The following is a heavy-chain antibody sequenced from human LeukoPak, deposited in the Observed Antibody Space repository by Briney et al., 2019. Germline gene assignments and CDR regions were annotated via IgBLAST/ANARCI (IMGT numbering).Heavy chain of an antibody. D-gene: IGHD3-3*01. J-gene: IGHJ5*02. CDR1: GFTFSSYG. V-gene: IGHV3-30*02. Sequence: GGSLRLSCAASGFTFSSYGMHWVRQAPGKGLEWVAFIRYDGSKKYYADSVKGRFTISRDNSKNTLYLQMNSLRAEDTAVYYCAKDLYDFWSGYYPKYNWFDPWGQGTLVTVSS. CDR2: IRYDGSKK. CDR3: AKDLYDFWSGYYPKYNWFDP.